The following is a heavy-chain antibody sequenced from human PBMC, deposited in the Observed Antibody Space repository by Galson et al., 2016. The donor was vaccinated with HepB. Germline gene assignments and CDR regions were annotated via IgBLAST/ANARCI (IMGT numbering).Heavy chain of an antibody. V-gene: IGHV1-3*01. CDR3: ARGIKGDYYGL. J-gene: IGHJ4*02. Sequence: SVKVSCKASGYSFSVYAIHWVRQAPGQGLEWLGWIYPGNGKTKSSQKFQDRVTFTSDTSATTAYMELTSLRSEDTAMFFCARGIKGDYYGLWGQGTLVTVSS. CDR2: IYPGNGKT. CDR1: GYSFSVYA. D-gene: IGHD3-16*01.